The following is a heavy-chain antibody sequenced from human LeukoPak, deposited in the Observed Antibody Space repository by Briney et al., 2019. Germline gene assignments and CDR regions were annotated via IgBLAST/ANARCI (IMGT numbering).Heavy chain of an antibody. J-gene: IGHJ4*02. V-gene: IGHV3-30*02. CDR3: AREGGTVVIGRFDY. CDR1: GIDFRASG. D-gene: IGHD2-2*01. CDR2: IQTDGRDK. Sequence: GGSLRLSCAASGIDFRASGMRWVRQAPGMGLEWVTFIQTDGRDKYYAASVAGRFTISRNNSKNTLYLNMTNLGPDDTALYYCAREGGTVVIGRFDYWGQGTLVTVSS.